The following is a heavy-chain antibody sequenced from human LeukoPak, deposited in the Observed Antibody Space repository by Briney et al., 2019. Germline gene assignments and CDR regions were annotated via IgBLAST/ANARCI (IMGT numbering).Heavy chain of an antibody. CDR1: GYTFTGYY. Sequence: ASVKVSCKASGYTFTGYYIHWVRQALGQGLEWMGRINPKSGDTNYAQKFQGRVTMTRDTSISTAYMELSSLRSDDTAVYYCARIWLVRGYTYFDQWGQGTLVTVSS. CDR3: ARIWLVRGYTYFDQ. CDR2: INPKSGDT. D-gene: IGHD6-19*01. V-gene: IGHV1-2*06. J-gene: IGHJ4*02.